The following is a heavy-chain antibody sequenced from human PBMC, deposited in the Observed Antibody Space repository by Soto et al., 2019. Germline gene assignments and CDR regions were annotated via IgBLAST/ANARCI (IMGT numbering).Heavy chain of an antibody. CDR3: ARARDCTNGVCQPVHWFDP. V-gene: IGHV4-59*01. Sequence: SETLSLTFTVSGGAISSYYWSWIRQPPGKGLEWIGYIYYSGSTNYNPSLKSRVTISVDTSKNQFSLKLSSVTAADTAVYYCARARDCTNGVCQPVHWFDPWGQGTLVTVS. J-gene: IGHJ5*02. D-gene: IGHD2-8*01. CDR1: GGAISSYY. CDR2: IYYSGST.